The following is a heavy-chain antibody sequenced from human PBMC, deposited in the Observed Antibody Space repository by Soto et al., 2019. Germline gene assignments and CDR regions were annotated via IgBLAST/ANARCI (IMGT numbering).Heavy chain of an antibody. Sequence: GGSIRLSCAASGCIFISYWMSWVSQAPGKGLEWVANIKQDRSEKYYVDSVKGRFTISRDNAKNSLYLQMNSLRAEDTAVYYCARDLGPAVAGTYYYYYGMDVWGQGTTVTVSS. CDR3: ARDLGPAVAGTYYYYYGMDV. CDR2: IKQDRSEK. D-gene: IGHD6-19*01. J-gene: IGHJ6*02. CDR1: GCIFISYW. V-gene: IGHV3-7*05.